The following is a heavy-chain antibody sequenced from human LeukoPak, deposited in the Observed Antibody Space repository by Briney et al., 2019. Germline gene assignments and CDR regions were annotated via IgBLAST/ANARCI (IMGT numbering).Heavy chain of an antibody. D-gene: IGHD3-10*01. J-gene: IGHJ4*02. Sequence: PGGSLRLSCAASGFTLDDYAMHWVRQVPGKGLQWVSLITGDGGGTFYADSVKGRFTISRDNSKNSLYLQMNSLKTEDTALYYCAKDKYYGTGTYRELDYWGQGTLVTVSS. V-gene: IGHV3-43*02. CDR1: GFTLDDYA. CDR2: ITGDGGGT. CDR3: AKDKYYGTGTYRELDY.